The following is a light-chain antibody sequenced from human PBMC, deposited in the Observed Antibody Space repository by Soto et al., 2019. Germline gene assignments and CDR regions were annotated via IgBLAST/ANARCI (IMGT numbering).Light chain of an antibody. CDR3: QHYNNWPPWT. J-gene: IGKJ1*01. CDR2: GTS. V-gene: IGKV3-15*01. Sequence: EILMTQSPATLSVSPGERATLSCRASQSVSSNLAWYQQKPGQAPRLLMYGTSTRANGIPARFSGSGSGTEFTLTISSLQSEDVAVYYCQHYNNWPPWTFGQGTKVEIK. CDR1: QSVSSN.